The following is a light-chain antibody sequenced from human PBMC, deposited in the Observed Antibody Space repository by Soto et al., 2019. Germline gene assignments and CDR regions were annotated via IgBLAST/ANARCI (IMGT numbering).Light chain of an antibody. Sequence: EIVLTQSLGTLSLSPGERATLSCRASQSVTRNYLAWYQQKPGQAPRLLIYGASSRTTGIPDRFSGSGSGADFTITISRLEPEDFVVYYCQQYENSPYTFGQGTKLEIK. V-gene: IGKV3-20*01. CDR3: QQYENSPYT. J-gene: IGKJ2*01. CDR1: QSVTRNY. CDR2: GAS.